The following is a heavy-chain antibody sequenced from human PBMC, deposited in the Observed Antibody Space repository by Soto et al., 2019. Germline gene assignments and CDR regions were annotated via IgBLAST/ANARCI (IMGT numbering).Heavy chain of an antibody. Sequence: QDQLVQSGVEVKKPGASVKVSCTASGYSFTNYGIPWVRQAPGQGLEWMGWISAYNGNTNYAQKFQGRVTITTDASTSSAYLELRSLKSDDTAVYYCARDRGVAPAVACHTHYYYYMDVWGKGTTVTVSS. CDR1: GYSFTNYG. CDR3: ARDRGVAPAVACHTHYYYYMDV. D-gene: IGHD5-12*01. CDR2: ISAYNGNT. V-gene: IGHV1-18*01. J-gene: IGHJ6*03.